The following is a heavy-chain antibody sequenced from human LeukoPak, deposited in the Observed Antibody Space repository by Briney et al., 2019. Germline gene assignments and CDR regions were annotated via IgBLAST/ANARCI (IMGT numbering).Heavy chain of an antibody. Sequence: SVKVSCKASGGTFSSYAISWVRQAPGQGLEWMGRIIPIFGTANYAQKFQGRVTITADKSTSTAYMELSSLRSEDTAVYYCARSWDSSSWYWDYWGQGTLVTASS. D-gene: IGHD6-13*01. CDR2: IIPIFGTA. CDR3: ARSWDSSSWYWDY. CDR1: GGTFSSYA. J-gene: IGHJ4*02. V-gene: IGHV1-69*06.